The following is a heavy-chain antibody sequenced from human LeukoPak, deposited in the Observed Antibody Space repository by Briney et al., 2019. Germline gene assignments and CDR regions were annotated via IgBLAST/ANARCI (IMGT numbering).Heavy chain of an antibody. D-gene: IGHD3-22*01. CDR2: IYYSGST. V-gene: IGHV4-39*01. J-gene: IGHJ4*02. CDR3: ARLPNYYDSSTDY. CDR1: GFSLSTSDT. Sequence: SGPTLVNPTQTLTLTCTFSGFSLSTSDTSGMCVSWIRQPPGKGLEWIGSIYYSGSTYYNPSLKSRVTISVDTSKNQFSLKLSSVTAADTAVYYCARLPNYYDSSTDYWGQGTLVTVSS.